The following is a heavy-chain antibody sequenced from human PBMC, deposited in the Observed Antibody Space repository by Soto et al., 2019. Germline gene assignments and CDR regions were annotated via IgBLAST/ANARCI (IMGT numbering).Heavy chain of an antibody. CDR2: VYHSGST. CDR3: ARRADYVDYGYY. V-gene: IGHV4-4*02. D-gene: IGHD4-17*01. J-gene: IGHJ4*02. Sequence: TLSLTCAVSSGSISSSNWWSWVRQPPGKGLEWIGEVYHSGSTNYNPSLKSRVTISVDKSKNQFSLKLSSVTAADTAVYYCARRADYVDYGYYWGQGTLVTVSS. CDR1: SGSISSSNW.